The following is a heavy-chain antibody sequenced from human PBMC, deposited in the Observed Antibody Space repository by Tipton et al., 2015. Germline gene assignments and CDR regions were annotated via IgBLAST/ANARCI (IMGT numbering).Heavy chain of an antibody. CDR3: AREGSSWYFGVY. J-gene: IGHJ4*02. CDR1: GFSFRNYE. V-gene: IGHV3-48*03. D-gene: IGHD6-13*01. Sequence: SLRLSYAASGFSFRNYEMNWVRQAPGKGLEWISYISSTGNTKYYADSVMGRFTISRDNSKNTLYLQMNSLTAEDTAFYYCAREGSSWYFGVYWGQGTLVSVSS. CDR2: ISSTGNTK.